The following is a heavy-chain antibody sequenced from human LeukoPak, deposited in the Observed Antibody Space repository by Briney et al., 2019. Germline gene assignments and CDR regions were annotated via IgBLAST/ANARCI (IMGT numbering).Heavy chain of an antibody. Sequence: GGSLRLSCAASGLTFSNYGMHWVRQAPGKGLEWVAFIGYDGSHKFYADSVTGRFTISRDNSRNTLFLQMNGLGAEDTAVYYCARDLLGTQPNFDYWGQGTLVTVSS. J-gene: IGHJ4*02. CDR1: GLTFSNYG. V-gene: IGHV3-30*02. CDR3: ARDLLGTQPNFDY. D-gene: IGHD7-27*01. CDR2: IGYDGSHK.